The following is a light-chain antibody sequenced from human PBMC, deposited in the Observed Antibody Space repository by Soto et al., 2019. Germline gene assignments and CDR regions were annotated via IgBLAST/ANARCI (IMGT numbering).Light chain of an antibody. Sequence: DIQMTQSPSSLSASVGDRVTITCRASQGISNYIAWYQQKPGKAPKLLISAASTLQSGVPSRFSGSGSGTDFTPTISTLQPEDVATYSCQKYNSAPLFGPGTKVDIK. CDR1: QGISNY. CDR3: QKYNSAPL. J-gene: IGKJ3*01. CDR2: AAS. V-gene: IGKV1-27*01.